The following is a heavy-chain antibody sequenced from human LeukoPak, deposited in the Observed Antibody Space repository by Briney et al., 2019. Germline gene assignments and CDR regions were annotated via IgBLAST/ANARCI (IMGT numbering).Heavy chain of an antibody. CDR1: GGFISGSSYY. V-gene: IGHV4-39*01. CDR3: ARHYGP. Sequence: KPSETLSLTCTASGGFISGSSYYWGWIRQPPGKGLGWIGSIYYSGSPYYNPSLNSRVTISVATSKTQFSLKLNYVTAADTAVYYCARHYGPWGQGTLVTVSS. D-gene: IGHD3-10*01. CDR2: IYYSGSP. J-gene: IGHJ5*02.